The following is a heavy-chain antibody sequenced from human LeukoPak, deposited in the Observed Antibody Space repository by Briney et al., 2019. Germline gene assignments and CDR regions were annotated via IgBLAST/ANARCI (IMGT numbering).Heavy chain of an antibody. J-gene: IGHJ5*02. D-gene: IGHD5-24*01. CDR3: ARLSNGYSSGMYNWFDP. Sequence: SVKVSCKTPVGTFSSHAITWVRPAPGQGLAWMGRINPIVDTANYAQKFHDRVTITADKSTTTVYLVLNDLTPDDTAVYFCARLSNGYSSGMYNWFDPWGQGTLVTVSS. CDR1: VGTFSSHA. CDR2: INPIVDTA. V-gene: IGHV1-69*04.